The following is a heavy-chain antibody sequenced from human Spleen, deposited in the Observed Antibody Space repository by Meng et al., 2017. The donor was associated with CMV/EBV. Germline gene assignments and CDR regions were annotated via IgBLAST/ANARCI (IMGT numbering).Heavy chain of an antibody. CDR1: GFSFSTYW. J-gene: IGHJ4*02. CDR3: AKDDWVGSVIVPAAWN. D-gene: IGHD2-2*01. V-gene: IGHV3-7*01. Sequence: ETLSLTCAASGFSFSTYWMTWVRQAAGKGLEWVANIKEDGTRTYYAGSVKGRFTISRDNPKNSLYLQMSSLRVEDTAVYYCAKDDWVGSVIVPAAWNWGQGTLVTVSS. CDR2: IKEDGTRT.